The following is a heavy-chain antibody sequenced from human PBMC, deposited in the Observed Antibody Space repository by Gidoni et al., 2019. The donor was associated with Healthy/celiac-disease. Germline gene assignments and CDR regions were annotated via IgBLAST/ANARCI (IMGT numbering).Heavy chain of an antibody. CDR3: AKDLEGYYDSSGYYYQDY. D-gene: IGHD3-22*01. Sequence: EVQLFASGGGLVQPGGSLRLSCAASGFTFSSSAMSWVRQAPGKGLEWVSAISGSGGSTYYADSVKGRLTISRDNAKNTLYLQMNSLRAEDTAVYYCAKDLEGYYDSSGYYYQDYWGQGTLVTVSS. J-gene: IGHJ4*02. CDR2: ISGSGGST. CDR1: GFTFSSSA. V-gene: IGHV3-23*01.